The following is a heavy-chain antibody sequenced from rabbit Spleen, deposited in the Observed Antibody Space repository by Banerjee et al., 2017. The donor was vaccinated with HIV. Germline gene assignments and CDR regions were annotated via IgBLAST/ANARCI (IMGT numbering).Heavy chain of an antibody. D-gene: IGHD4-1*01. CDR2: IGAGVSYTT. CDR3: ARAIVPWLGLTRLDL. V-gene: IGHV1S40*01. Sequence: QSLEESGGDLVKPGASLTLTCTASGFSFTYSDYMCWVRQPPGKGPEWIACIGAGVSYTTYYATWAKGRFTISSDNAQTTVDLKMTSLTAADTATYFCARAIVPWLGLTRLDLWGPGTLVTVS. J-gene: IGHJ3*01. CDR1: GFSFTYSDY.